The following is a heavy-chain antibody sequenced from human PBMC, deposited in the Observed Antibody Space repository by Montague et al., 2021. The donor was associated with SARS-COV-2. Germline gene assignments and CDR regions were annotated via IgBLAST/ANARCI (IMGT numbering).Heavy chain of an antibody. CDR2: IHHGGST. J-gene: IGHJ6*03. D-gene: IGHD3-10*01. V-gene: IGHV4-34*01. Sequence: SETLSLTCAVHGGSFSTHSWNWIRQPPGKGLEWIGEIHHGGSTNYNPSLKSRDTISADTSKNQFSLKLTSVAAADTAVYYCARLGDGVVPSPILGVGPYYSYYYMDVWGKGTTVTVSS. CDR3: ARLGDGVVPSPILGVGPYYSYYYMDV. CDR1: GGSFSTHS.